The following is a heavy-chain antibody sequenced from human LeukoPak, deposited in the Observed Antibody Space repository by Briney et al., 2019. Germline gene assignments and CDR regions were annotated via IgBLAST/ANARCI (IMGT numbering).Heavy chain of an antibody. D-gene: IGHD3-3*01. Sequence: GGSLRLSCAASGFTFSYYWMTWVRQAPGKGLEWVANLRPDGRDKYYAASVKGRFTISRDNAKNSLYLQMNGLRADDTAIYYCARDAYDDASESWGQGTLVTVSS. V-gene: IGHV3-7*01. CDR3: ARDAYDDASES. J-gene: IGHJ5*02. CDR1: GFTFSYYW. CDR2: LRPDGRDK.